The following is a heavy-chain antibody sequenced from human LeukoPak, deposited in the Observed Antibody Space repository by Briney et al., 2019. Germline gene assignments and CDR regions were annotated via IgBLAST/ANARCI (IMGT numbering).Heavy chain of an antibody. CDR2: ISSSSSYI. CDR3: ARDLLEGERYFDY. D-gene: IGHD3-16*01. V-gene: IGHV3-21*01. J-gene: IGHJ4*02. CDR1: GFTFSSYS. Sequence: GGSLRLSCAASGFTFSSYSMNWVRQAPGKGLEWVSSISSSSSYIYYADSVKGRFTISRDNAKNSLYLQMNSLRAEDTAVYYCARDLLEGERYFDYWGQGTLVTVSS.